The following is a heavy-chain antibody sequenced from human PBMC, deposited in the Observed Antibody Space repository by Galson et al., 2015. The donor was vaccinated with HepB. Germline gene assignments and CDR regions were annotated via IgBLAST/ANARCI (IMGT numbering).Heavy chain of an antibody. V-gene: IGHV3-49*03. CDR2: IRSKAYGGTT. J-gene: IGHJ3*02. D-gene: IGHD3-22*01. CDR3: TRDIPFPFYYDSSGYDLDAFDI. Sequence: SLRLSCAASGFTFGDYAMSWFRQAPGKGLEWVGFIRSKAYGGTTEYAASVKGRFTISRDDSKSIAYLQMNSLKTEDTAVYYCTRDIPFPFYYDSSGYDLDAFDIWGQGTMVTVSS. CDR1: GFTFGDYA.